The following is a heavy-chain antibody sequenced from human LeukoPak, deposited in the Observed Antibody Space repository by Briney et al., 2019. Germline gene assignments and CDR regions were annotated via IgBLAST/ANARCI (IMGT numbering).Heavy chain of an antibody. Sequence: GGSLRLSCAASGFTFSDYYMSWIRQAPGKGLEWISYISNSGSNIYYADSVKGRFTISRDNAKSSLFLQMNSLRAEDTAVYYCAGEGYGDYDGDYWGQGTLVTVSS. CDR3: AGEGYGDYDGDY. V-gene: IGHV3-11*01. CDR1: GFTFSDYY. D-gene: IGHD4-17*01. CDR2: ISNSGSNI. J-gene: IGHJ4*02.